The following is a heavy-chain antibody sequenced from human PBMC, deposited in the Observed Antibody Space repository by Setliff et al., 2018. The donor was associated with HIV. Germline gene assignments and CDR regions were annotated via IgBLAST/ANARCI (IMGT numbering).Heavy chain of an antibody. J-gene: IGHJ3*02. V-gene: IGHV1-2*02. CDR3: ARDYLHVFDI. CDR1: GYTFTDNY. Sequence: ASVKVSCKASGYTFTDNYIHWVRQAPGQGLEWMGWINSTSGGINYAQNFQGRVTVTRDTSINTAYVELNSLKSDDTAVYYCARDYLHVFDIWGQGTMVTVS. CDR2: INSTSGGI.